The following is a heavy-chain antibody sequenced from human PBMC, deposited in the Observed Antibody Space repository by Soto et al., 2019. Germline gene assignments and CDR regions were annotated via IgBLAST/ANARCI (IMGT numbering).Heavy chain of an antibody. CDR2: ISYDGSNK. D-gene: IGHD6-6*01. J-gene: IGHJ6*02. CDR1: GFTFSSYG. CDR3: AKEGSSSSHHGGYYYYGMDV. Sequence: GGSLRLSCAASGFTFSSYGMNWVRQAPGKGLEWVAVISYDGSNKYYADSVKGRFTISRDNSKNTLYLQMNSRRAEETAVYYYAKEGSSSSHHGGYYYYGMDVWGQGTTVTVSS. V-gene: IGHV3-30*18.